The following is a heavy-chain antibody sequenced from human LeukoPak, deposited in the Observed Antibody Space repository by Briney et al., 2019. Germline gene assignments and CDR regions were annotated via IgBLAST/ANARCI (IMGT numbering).Heavy chain of an antibody. CDR1: GFTFSSYG. J-gene: IGHJ4*02. CDR3: ARGMVSSSWYSLENY. D-gene: IGHD6-13*01. Sequence: GGSLRLSCAASGFTFSSYGMHWVRQAPGKGLEWVAVIWYDGSNKYYADSVKGRFTISRDNSKNTLYLQMNSLRAEDTAVYYCARGMVSSSWYSLENYWGQGTLVTVSS. CDR2: IWYDGSNK. V-gene: IGHV3-33*01.